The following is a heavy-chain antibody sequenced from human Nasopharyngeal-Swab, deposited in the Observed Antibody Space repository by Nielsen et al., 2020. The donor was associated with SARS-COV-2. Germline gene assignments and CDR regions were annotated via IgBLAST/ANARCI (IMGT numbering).Heavy chain of an antibody. V-gene: IGHV3-23*01. CDR2: ISGSGGST. CDR3: ARVSAFTAFFDY. D-gene: IGHD3-16*01. J-gene: IGHJ4*02. Sequence: GGSLRLSCAASGFTFSSYAMSWVRQAPGKGLEWVSSISGSGGSTYYAHSVKGRFTISRDNSKNTLYLQMNSLRAEDTAVYYCARVSAFTAFFDYWGQGTLVTVSS. CDR1: GFTFSSYA.